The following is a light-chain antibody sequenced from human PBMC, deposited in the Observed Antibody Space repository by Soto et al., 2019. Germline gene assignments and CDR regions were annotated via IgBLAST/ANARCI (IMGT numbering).Light chain of an antibody. J-gene: IGKJ1*01. Sequence: EIVMTQSPATLSSSPGDRVTLSCRASQSVDNHLAWYQKTPGQAPSLLIYDASTRATGIPARFSGSGSGTDFTLTISSLEPEDFAVYYCQHRSNSWTFGQGTKVEIK. CDR3: QHRSNSWT. CDR2: DAS. CDR1: QSVDNH. V-gene: IGKV3-11*01.